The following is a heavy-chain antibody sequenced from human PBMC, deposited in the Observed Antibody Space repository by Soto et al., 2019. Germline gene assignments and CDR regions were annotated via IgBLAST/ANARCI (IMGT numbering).Heavy chain of an antibody. V-gene: IGHV3-23*01. CDR1: GFTFSSYA. J-gene: IGHJ6*02. CDR2: ISGSGGST. Sequence: PGGSLRLSCAASGFTFSSYAMSWVRQAPGKGLKWVSAISGSGGSTYYADSVEGRFTISRDNSKNTLYLQMNSLRAEDTAVYYCANPYYDILTGSTGPTYYYGMDVWGQGTTVTVSS. D-gene: IGHD3-9*01. CDR3: ANPYYDILTGSTGPTYYYGMDV.